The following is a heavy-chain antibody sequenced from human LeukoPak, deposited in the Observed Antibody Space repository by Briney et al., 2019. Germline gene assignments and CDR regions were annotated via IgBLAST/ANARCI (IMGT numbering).Heavy chain of an antibody. CDR1: GYTFTSYY. V-gene: IGHV1-46*01. Sequence: GASVKVSCKASGYTFTSYYMHWVRQDPGQGLEWMGIINPSGGSTSYAQKFQGRVTMTRDMSTSTVYMELSSLRSEDTAVYYCARDAMVEKHFDYWGQGTLVTVSS. CDR3: ARDAMVEKHFDY. CDR2: INPSGGST. D-gene: IGHD5-18*01. J-gene: IGHJ4*02.